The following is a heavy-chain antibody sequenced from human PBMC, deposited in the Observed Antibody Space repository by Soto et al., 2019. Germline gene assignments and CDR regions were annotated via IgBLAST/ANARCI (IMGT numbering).Heavy chain of an antibody. V-gene: IGHV6-1*01. Sequence: SQTLSLTCVISGDSVSSNSVVWNWIRQSPSRGLEWLGRTYYRSKWYYEYAESVKSRIAINPDTSKNQFSLQLNSVTPEDTAVYYCARGAFIVSPCKGFDYWGQGTPVTVSS. D-gene: IGHD3-16*02. J-gene: IGHJ4*02. CDR2: TYYRSKWYY. CDR1: GDSVSSNSVV. CDR3: ARGAFIVSPCKGFDY.